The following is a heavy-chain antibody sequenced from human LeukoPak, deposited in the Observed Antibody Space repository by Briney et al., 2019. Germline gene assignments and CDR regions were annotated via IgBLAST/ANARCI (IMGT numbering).Heavy chain of an antibody. CDR2: INPSGVST. J-gene: IGHJ5*02. Sequence: GASVKVSCKASGYTFTSYYMHWVRQAPGQGLEWMGIINPSGVSTSYAQKFQGRVTMTRDMSTSTDYMELSSLRSEDTAVYYCARDNSVEDTAWWFDPWGQGTLVTVSS. V-gene: IGHV1-46*01. CDR3: ARDNSVEDTAWWFDP. CDR1: GYTFTSYY. D-gene: IGHD4-23*01.